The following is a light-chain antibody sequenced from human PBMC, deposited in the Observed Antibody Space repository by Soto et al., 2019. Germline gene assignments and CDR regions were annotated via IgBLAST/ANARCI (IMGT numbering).Light chain of an antibody. CDR1: SSDVGGYKY. V-gene: IGLV2-8*01. Sequence: QSALTQPPSASGSPGQSVTISCTGTSSDVGGYKYVSWYQQHPGKAPKLMIYEVSKRPSGVPDRFSGSKSGNTAPLTVSGLQAEDEADYYCTSYAGSNNWVFGGGTKVTVL. J-gene: IGLJ3*02. CDR2: EVS. CDR3: TSYAGSNNWV.